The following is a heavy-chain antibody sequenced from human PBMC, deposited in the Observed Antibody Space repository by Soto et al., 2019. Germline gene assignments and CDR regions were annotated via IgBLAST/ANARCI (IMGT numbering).Heavy chain of an antibody. J-gene: IGHJ6*02. V-gene: IGHV2-70*12. D-gene: IGHD6-13*01. CDR2: IDWDDDK. CDR3: ARCRAAVDYYYGMDV. CDR1: GFSLGSSGMC. Sequence: SGPTLVNPTQTLTLTCTFSGFSLGSSGMCVSWIRQPPGKALEWLAVIDWDDDKDYSTSLKTRLTISRDTSKNQVVLRMTNMDPVDTATYYCARCRAAVDYYYGMDVWGQGTTVTVSS.